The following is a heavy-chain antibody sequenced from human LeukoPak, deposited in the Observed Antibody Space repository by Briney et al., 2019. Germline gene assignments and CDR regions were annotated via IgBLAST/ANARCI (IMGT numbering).Heavy chain of an antibody. CDR2: IYPGDSDT. V-gene: IGHV5-51*01. CDR1: GYGFTSYW. D-gene: IGHD4-17*01. CDR3: ARRAALSGESFDY. J-gene: IGHJ4*02. Sequence: GESLKISCKGSGYGFTSYWIGWVRQMPGKGLEWMGIIYPGDSDTRYSPSFQGQVTISADKSISTAYLQWSSLKASDTAMYYCARRAALSGESFDYWGQGTLVIVSS.